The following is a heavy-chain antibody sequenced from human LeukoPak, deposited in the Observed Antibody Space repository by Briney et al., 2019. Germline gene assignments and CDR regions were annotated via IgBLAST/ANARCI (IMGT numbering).Heavy chain of an antibody. Sequence: ASVKVSCKASGYTFTGYYMHWVRQAPGQGLEWMGWINPNSGGTNYAQKFQGRVTMTRDTSISTAYMEVGGLRSDDTAVYYCARDPHPCGGDCYTNGAFDIWGQGTLVTVSS. J-gene: IGHJ3*02. D-gene: IGHD2-21*02. CDR1: GYTFTGYY. V-gene: IGHV1-2*02. CDR3: ARDPHPCGGDCYTNGAFDI. CDR2: INPNSGGT.